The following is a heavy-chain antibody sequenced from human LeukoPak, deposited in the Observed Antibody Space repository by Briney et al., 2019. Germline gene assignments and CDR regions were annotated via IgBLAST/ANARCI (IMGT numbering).Heavy chain of an antibody. J-gene: IGHJ4*02. CDR1: GGSLSSYY. CDR3: ARHGGTLDYFDY. V-gene: IGHV4-59*08. Sequence: PSETLSLTCTVSGGSLSSYYWSWIRQPPGKGLEWIGYISYGGATSYNPSLKRRVTISVDSPKNRFSLRLSPLTAADTALYYCARHGGTLDYFDYWGPGSLVTVSS. CDR2: ISYGGAT. D-gene: IGHD1-26*01.